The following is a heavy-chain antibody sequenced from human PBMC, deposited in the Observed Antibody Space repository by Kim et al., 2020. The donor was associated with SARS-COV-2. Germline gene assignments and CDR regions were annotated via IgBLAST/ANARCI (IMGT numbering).Heavy chain of an antibody. CDR1: GGSISNYC. J-gene: IGHJ4*02. D-gene: IGHD3-22*01. CDR3: ATYYYQSSHYWSHFEY. V-gene: IGHV4-59*13. CDR2: ICYNGGT. Sequence: SETLSLTCTVSGGSISNYCWSWIRQAPGKGLEWIAYICYNGGTNNNPSLRSRVSISADTSKSQFSLRLSSVTAADTAVYYCATYYYQSSHYWSHFEYWGQGMLVTVSS.